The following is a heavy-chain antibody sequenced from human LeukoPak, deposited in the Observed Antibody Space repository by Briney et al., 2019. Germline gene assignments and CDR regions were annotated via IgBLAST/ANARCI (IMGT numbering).Heavy chain of an antibody. J-gene: IGHJ4*02. CDR2: ISYDGSNK. CDR1: GFTFSSYG. CDR3: AKSRSDDNSGHLGS. V-gene: IGHV3-30*18. Sequence: GGSLRLSCAASGFTFSSYGMHWVRQAPGKGLEWVAVISYDGSNKYYADSVKGRFIISRDSSKNTLYLQMNSLRAEDTAVYYCAKSRSDDNSGHLGSWGQGTLVTVSS. D-gene: IGHD3-22*01.